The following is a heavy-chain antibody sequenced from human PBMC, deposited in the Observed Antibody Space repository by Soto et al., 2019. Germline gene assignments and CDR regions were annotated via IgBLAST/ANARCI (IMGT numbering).Heavy chain of an antibody. J-gene: IGHJ6*02. CDR2: IYYSGST. Sequence: QVQLQESGPGLVKPSQTLSLTCTVSGGSISSGDYYWSWIRQPPGKGLEWIGYIYYSGSTYYNPSLKSRVTISVDTSKNQFSLKLSSVTAADTAVYYCARAWLLRYFDWLPPPYYGMDVWGQGTTVTVS. CDR1: GGSISSGDYY. D-gene: IGHD3-9*01. V-gene: IGHV4-30-4*01. CDR3: ARAWLLRYFDWLPPPYYGMDV.